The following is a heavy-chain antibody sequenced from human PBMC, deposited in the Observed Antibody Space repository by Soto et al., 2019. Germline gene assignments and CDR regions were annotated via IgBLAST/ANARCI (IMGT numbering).Heavy chain of an antibody. CDR3: ARGNHRWLQLWYFDL. CDR1: GGTFSSYT. V-gene: IGHV1-69*12. D-gene: IGHD5-12*01. CDR2: IIPIFGTA. Sequence: QVQLVQSGAEVKKPGSSVTVSCKASGGTFSSYTISWVRQAPGQGLEWMGGIIPIFGTANYAQKFQGRVTITADESTSTAYLELRSLRSEDPAVYYCARGNHRWLQLWYFDLWGRGTLDTVSS. J-gene: IGHJ2*01.